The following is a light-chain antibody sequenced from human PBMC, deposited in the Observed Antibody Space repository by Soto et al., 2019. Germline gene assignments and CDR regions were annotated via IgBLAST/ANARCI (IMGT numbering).Light chain of an antibody. CDR1: QSVSSN. Sequence: EIVMTQSPATLSVSPGERATLSCRASQSVSSNLAWYQQKPGQAPRLLIYGASTRATGIPARFSGSGSGTEFTLTISSLQSEDFAVYYCQQYNNWPPGAFGQRTKVEIK. V-gene: IGKV3-15*01. J-gene: IGKJ1*01. CDR3: QQYNNWPPGA. CDR2: GAS.